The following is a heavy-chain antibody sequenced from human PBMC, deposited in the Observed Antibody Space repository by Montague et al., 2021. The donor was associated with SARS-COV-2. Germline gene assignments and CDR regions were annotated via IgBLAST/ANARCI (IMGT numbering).Heavy chain of an antibody. CDR1: GGSISSGSYY. CDR3: ARDIAVAGLFDY. D-gene: IGHD6-19*01. J-gene: IGHJ4*02. Sequence: TLSLTCTVSGGSISSGSYYWSWILQHAGKGLEWISRISISGSTNYNPSLKSRVTISVDTSKNQFSLKLSSVTAADTAVYYCARDIAVAGLFDYWGQGTLVTVSS. V-gene: IGHV4-61*02. CDR2: ISISGST.